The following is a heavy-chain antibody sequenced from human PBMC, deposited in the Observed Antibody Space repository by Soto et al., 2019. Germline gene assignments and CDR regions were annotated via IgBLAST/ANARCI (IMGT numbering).Heavy chain of an antibody. D-gene: IGHD2-2*01. CDR3: ESWGYCSSTSCSGGGDYFDY. CDR1: GGSISSSSYY. J-gene: IGHJ4*02. V-gene: IGHV4-39*01. CDR2: IYYSGST. Sequence: PSETLSLTCTVSGGSISSSSYYWGWIRQPPGKGLEWIGSIYYSGSTYYNPSLKSRVTISVDTSKNQFSLKLSSVTAADTAVYYWESWGYCSSTSCSGGGDYFDYWGQGTLVTVSS.